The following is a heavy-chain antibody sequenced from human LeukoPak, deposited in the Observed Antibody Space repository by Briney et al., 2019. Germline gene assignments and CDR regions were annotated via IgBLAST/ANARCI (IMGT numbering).Heavy chain of an antibody. V-gene: IGHV3-23*01. CDR2: ISGSGDTT. J-gene: IGHJ3*02. CDR3: GKYLQPSGFPYALDI. Sequence: PGGSLRLSCSASGFTLSTYSMGRVRQAPGKGLEWVAFISGSGDTTTYTDSLRGRLTISRDNSKSTLFLDMNSLRADDTAVYYCGKYLQPSGFPYALDIWGQGTVVSVSS. CDR1: GFTLSTYS. D-gene: IGHD3-3*01.